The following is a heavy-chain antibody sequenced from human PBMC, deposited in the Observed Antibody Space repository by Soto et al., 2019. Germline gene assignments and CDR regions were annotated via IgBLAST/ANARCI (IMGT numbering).Heavy chain of an antibody. J-gene: IGHJ4*02. Sequence: PSETLSLTCTVSGGSVSSGYNYWSWIRQSPGKGLEWIGYISGSGSTGYNPSLKNRLTMSVDRSKNQFTLRLTSVTAADTAVYFCATESGSTYGYFDYWRQGTQVTVSS. CDR3: ATESGSTYGYFDY. V-gene: IGHV4-30-4*01. CDR2: ISGSGST. D-gene: IGHD5-18*01. CDR1: GGSVSSGYNY.